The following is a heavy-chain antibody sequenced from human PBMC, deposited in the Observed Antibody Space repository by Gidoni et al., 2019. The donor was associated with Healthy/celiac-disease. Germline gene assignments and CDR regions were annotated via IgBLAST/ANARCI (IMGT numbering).Heavy chain of an antibody. J-gene: IGHJ3*02. CDR3: AKALSKGRDAFDI. CDR2: ISGSGGST. Sequence: DVQLLESGGGLVQPGGSLRLSCAASGFTFSSYAMSWVRQAPGKGLGWVSAISGSGGSTYYADSVKGRFTISRDNSKNTLYLQMNSLRAEDTAVYYCAKALSKGRDAFDIWGQGTMVTVSS. CDR1: GFTFSSYA. D-gene: IGHD4-4*01. V-gene: IGHV3-23*01.